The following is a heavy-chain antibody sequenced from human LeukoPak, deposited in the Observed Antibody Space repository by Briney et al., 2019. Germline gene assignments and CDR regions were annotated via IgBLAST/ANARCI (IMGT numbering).Heavy chain of an antibody. V-gene: IGHV3-53*01. CDR3: AKHDDSSGYYYGCSY. D-gene: IGHD3-22*01. J-gene: IGHJ4*02. CDR2: IYSGGST. CDR1: GFTVSSKY. Sequence: PGGSLRLSCVASGFTVSSKYMSWVRQAPGKGLEWVSVIYSGGSTYYGESVKGRFTISRDNSKDTLYLQMNSLRAEDTAVYYCAKHDDSSGYYYGCSYWGQGTLVTVSS.